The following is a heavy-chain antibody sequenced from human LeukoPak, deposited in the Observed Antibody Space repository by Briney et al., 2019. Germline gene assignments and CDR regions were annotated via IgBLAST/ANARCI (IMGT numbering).Heavy chain of an antibody. D-gene: IGHD1-7*01. J-gene: IGHJ4*02. CDR1: GFTISSYD. CDR2: ISSSGSTI. Sequence: GGSLRLSCAASGFTISSYDMNWVRQAPGKGLEWVSYISSSGSTIYYADSVKGRFTISRDNAKNTLCLQMNSLRAEDTAVYYCVRNYRGGDYWGQGTLVTVSS. V-gene: IGHV3-48*03. CDR3: VRNYRGGDY.